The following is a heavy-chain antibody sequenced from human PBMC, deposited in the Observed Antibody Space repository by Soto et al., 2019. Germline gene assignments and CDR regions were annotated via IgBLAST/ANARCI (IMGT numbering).Heavy chain of an antibody. CDR2: IYYSGST. D-gene: IGHD2-15*01. CDR3: ARDLSVCSGGSCYSNWFDP. V-gene: IGHV4-31*03. Sequence: SETLSLTCTVSGGSISSGGYYWSWIRQHPGKGLEWIGYIYYSGSTYYNPSLKSRVTISVDTSKNQFSLKLSSVTAADTAVYYFARDLSVCSGGSCYSNWFDPWGQGTLVTVSS. CDR1: GGSISSGGYY. J-gene: IGHJ5*02.